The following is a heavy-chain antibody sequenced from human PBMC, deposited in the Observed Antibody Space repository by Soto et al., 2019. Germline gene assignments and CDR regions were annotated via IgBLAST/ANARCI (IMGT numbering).Heavy chain of an antibody. Sequence: SETLSLTCTVSGGSISSYYWSWMLRPPAKGLEWIWYIYYHGSTNNNPSLKSRVTISVDTSKYQFSLKLSSVTAADTAVYDCAGAAAGTYLFDYWGQGILVTVSS. V-gene: IGHV4-59*01. J-gene: IGHJ4*02. CDR1: GGSISSYY. D-gene: IGHD6-13*01. CDR2: IYYHGST. CDR3: AGAAAGTYLFDY.